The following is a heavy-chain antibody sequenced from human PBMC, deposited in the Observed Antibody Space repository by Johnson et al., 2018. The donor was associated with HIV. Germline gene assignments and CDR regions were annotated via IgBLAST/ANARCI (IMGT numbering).Heavy chain of an antibody. CDR3: ATSGRCDAFDI. D-gene: IGHD1-26*01. CDR2: ISSGGGNT. J-gene: IGHJ3*02. Sequence: VQLVESGGGLVQPGGSLRLSCAASGFTFNNDWMHWVRQAPGKGLDWVSRISSGGGNTYYADSVKGRFTISRDNSKNTLYLQMNSLRAEDTAVYYCATSGRCDAFDIWGQGTMVTVSS. CDR1: GFTFNNDW. V-gene: IGHV3-74*02.